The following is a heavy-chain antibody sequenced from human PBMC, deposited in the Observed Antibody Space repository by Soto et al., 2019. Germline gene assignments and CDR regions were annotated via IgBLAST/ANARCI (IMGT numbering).Heavy chain of an antibody. CDR1: GFTFSTYW. CDR3: DNAMTSVGATTKGDS. CDR2: ISSDGSGT. V-gene: IGHV3-74*01. J-gene: IGHJ4*02. Sequence: EVQLVESGGGLVQPGGSLRLSCAASGFTFSTYWMHWVRQAPGKGPVWVSRISSDGSGTDYAGSVKGRFTISRDNAKNTLYLQTNSPRAEDPDVTYCDNAMTSVGATTKGDSWGQGTLVPVSS. D-gene: IGHD1-26*01.